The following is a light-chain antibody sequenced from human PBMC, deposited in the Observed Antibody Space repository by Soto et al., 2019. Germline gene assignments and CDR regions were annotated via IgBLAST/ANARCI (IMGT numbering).Light chain of an antibody. CDR2: AAS. V-gene: IGKV1-8*01. CDR1: QGISSY. J-gene: IGKJ1*01. CDR3: QHYNSYSAA. Sequence: AIRMTQSPSSLSASTGDRVTITCRASQGISSYLAWYQQKPGKAPKLLIYAASTSQSGVPSRFSGSGSGTEFTLTISSLQPDDFATYYCQHYNSYSAAFGQGTKVDIK.